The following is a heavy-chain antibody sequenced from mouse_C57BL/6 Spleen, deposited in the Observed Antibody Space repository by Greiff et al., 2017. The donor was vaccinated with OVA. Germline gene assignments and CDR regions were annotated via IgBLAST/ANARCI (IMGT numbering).Heavy chain of an antibody. D-gene: IGHD2-1*01. Sequence: EVHLVESGGGLVKPGGSLKLSCAASGFTFSDYGMHWVRQAPEKGLEWVAYISSGSSTNYYADTVKGRFTISRDNAKNTLFLQMTSLRSEDTAMYYCARSTYYAMDYWGQGTSVTVSS. V-gene: IGHV5-17*01. CDR2: ISSGSSTN. J-gene: IGHJ4*01. CDR1: GFTFSDYG. CDR3: ARSTYYAMDY.